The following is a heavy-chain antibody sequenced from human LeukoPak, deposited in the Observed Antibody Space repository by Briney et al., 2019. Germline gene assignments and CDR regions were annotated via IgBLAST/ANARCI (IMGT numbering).Heavy chain of an antibody. D-gene: IGHD3-10*01. J-gene: IGHJ5*02. CDR3: VRSRPFGELLNWFDP. Sequence: SHTLSLTCTVSVGSISSYYWSWIRQPAGKGLEWIGRIYTSGSTKYNPSLKSRGTMSVDTSNNQFSLKLCSVTAAAPAVCYCVRSRPFGELLNWFDPGGQGTLVTVSS. CDR2: IYTSGST. CDR1: VGSISSYY. V-gene: IGHV4-4*07.